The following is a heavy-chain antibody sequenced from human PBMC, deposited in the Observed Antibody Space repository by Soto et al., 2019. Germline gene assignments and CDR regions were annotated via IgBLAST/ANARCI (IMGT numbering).Heavy chain of an antibody. CDR2: INAGNGNT. J-gene: IGHJ3*02. CDR3: ARGSYYDSSGYFPPQDAFDI. Sequence: QVQLVQSGAEVKKPGASVKVSCKASGYTFTSYAMHWVRQAPGQRLEWMGWINAGNGNTKYSQKFQGRVTITRDTSASTAYMALSSLGSEDTAVYYCARGSYYDSSGYFPPQDAFDIWGQGTMVTVSS. CDR1: GYTFTSYA. D-gene: IGHD3-22*01. V-gene: IGHV1-3*01.